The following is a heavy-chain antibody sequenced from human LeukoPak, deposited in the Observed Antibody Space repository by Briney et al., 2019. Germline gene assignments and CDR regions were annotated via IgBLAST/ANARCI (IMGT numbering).Heavy chain of an antibody. J-gene: IGHJ4*02. CDR1: GYTFTSYD. CDR3: SRGRALRYRDFDY. V-gene: IGHV1-8*01. Sequence: ASVKVSCKASGYTFTSYDINWVRQATGQGLEWMGWMNPNSGNTDYAQKIQGRVTMTRNTSISTAYMELSSLRSEDTAVYYCSRGRALRYRDFDYWGQGTLVTVSS. CDR2: MNPNSGNT. D-gene: IGHD1-14*01.